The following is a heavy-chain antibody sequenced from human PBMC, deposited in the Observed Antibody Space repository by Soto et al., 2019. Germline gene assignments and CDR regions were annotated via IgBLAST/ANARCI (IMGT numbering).Heavy chain of an antibody. CDR3: AKDRARGYCTSTGCYGDHYYYLDV. J-gene: IGHJ6*03. CDR1: GFTFSSYA. V-gene: IGHV3-23*01. Sequence: PGGSLRLSCAASGFTFSSYAMSWVRQAPGKGLEWVSAISYSGGSTYYADSVKGQFTISRDNSKNTLYLQMNSLRGEDTAVYFCAKDRARGYCTSTGCYGDHYYYLDVWGKGTTVTVSS. D-gene: IGHD2-2*01. CDR2: ISYSGGST.